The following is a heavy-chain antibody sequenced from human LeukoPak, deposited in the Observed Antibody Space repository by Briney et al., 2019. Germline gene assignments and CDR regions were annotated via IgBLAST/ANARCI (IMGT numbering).Heavy chain of an antibody. J-gene: IGHJ5*02. CDR2: IIPILGIA. CDR3: ARDLGIVVVPAAHNWFDP. Sequence: SVKVSCKASGGTFSSYTISWVRQAPGQGLEWMGRIIPILGIANYAQKFQGRVTITADESTSTAYMELSSLRSEDTAVYYCARDLGIVVVPAAHNWFDPWGQGTLVTVSS. CDR1: GGTFSSYT. D-gene: IGHD2-2*03. V-gene: IGHV1-69*04.